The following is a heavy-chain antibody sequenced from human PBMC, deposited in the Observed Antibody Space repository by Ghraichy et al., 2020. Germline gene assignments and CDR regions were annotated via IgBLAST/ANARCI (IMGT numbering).Heavy chain of an antibody. CDR2: ISGSGGST. V-gene: IGHV3-23*01. J-gene: IGHJ6*02. Sequence: GGSLRLSCAASGFTFSSYAMSWVRQAPGKGLEWVSAISGSGGSTYYADSVKGRFTISRDNSKNTLYLQMNSLRAEDTAVYYCANEDLYCSGGSCSRGYGMDVWGQGTTVTVSS. CDR3: ANEDLYCSGGSCSRGYGMDV. CDR1: GFTFSSYA. D-gene: IGHD2-15*01.